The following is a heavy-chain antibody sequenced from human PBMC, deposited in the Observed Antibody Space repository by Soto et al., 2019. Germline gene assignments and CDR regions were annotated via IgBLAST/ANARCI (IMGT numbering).Heavy chain of an antibody. CDR1: GGTFSSYA. CDR2: IIPIFGTA. V-gene: IGHV1-69*13. J-gene: IGHJ5*02. D-gene: IGHD1-26*01. CDR3: ARGRGSYAETLDP. Sequence: RASVKVSCKASGGTFSSYAISWVRQAPGQGLEWMGGIIPIFGTANYAQKFQGRVTITADESTSTAYMELSSLRSEDTAVYYCARGRGSYAETLDPWGQGTLVTVSS.